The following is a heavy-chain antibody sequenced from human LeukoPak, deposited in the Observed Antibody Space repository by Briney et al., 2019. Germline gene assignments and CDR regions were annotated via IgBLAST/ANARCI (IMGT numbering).Heavy chain of an antibody. Sequence: SETLSLTCTVSGYSISSGHYWGWIRQPPGKGLEWIASIYHTGSTYYNPSLKSRVTISLDMSKNQFSLKLSSVTAADTAVYYCARESHDFWSGYYVDVWGKGTTVTVSS. V-gene: IGHV4-38-2*02. J-gene: IGHJ6*04. CDR3: ARESHDFWSGYYVDV. D-gene: IGHD3-3*01. CDR1: GYSISSGHY. CDR2: IYHTGST.